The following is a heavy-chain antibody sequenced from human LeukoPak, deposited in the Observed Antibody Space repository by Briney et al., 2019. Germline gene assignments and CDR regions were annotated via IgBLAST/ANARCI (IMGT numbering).Heavy chain of an antibody. Sequence: GASVKVSCKASGYNFINYAMHWVRQAPGQRLEWMGWLNADNGNTKYSQKFQGRVTITRDTSASTVYMEVSSLRSEDTAVYYCAKDKSYTSSWSFDYWGQGTLVTVSS. V-gene: IGHV1-3*01. CDR3: AKDKSYTSSWSFDY. J-gene: IGHJ4*02. D-gene: IGHD6-13*01. CDR1: GYNFINYA. CDR2: LNADNGNT.